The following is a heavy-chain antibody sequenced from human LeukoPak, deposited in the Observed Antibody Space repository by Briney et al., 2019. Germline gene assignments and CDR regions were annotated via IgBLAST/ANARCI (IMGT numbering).Heavy chain of an antibody. CDR3: ARLYYDSSGYYQICYFDY. CDR1: GGSISSSSYY. Sequence: LETLSLTCTVSGGSISSSSYYWGWIRQPPGKGLEWIGSIYYSGSTYYNPSLKSRVTISVDTSKNQFSLNLSSVTAADTAVYYCARLYYDSSGYYQICYFDYWGQGTLVTVSS. V-gene: IGHV4-39*01. D-gene: IGHD3-22*01. J-gene: IGHJ4*02. CDR2: IYYSGST.